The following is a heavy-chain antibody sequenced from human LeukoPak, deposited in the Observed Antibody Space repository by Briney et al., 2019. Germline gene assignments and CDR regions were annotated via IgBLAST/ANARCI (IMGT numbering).Heavy chain of an antibody. CDR2: ISSSSSYT. D-gene: IGHD2-2*01. CDR1: GFTLSDYY. Sequence: GGSLRLSCAASGFTLSDYYMSWIRQAPGKGLEWVSYISSSSSYTNYADSVKGRFTISRDNAKNSLYLQMNSLRAEDTAVYYCARERSCSSTSCYEIAVAGTDAFDIWGQGTMVTVSS. V-gene: IGHV3-11*06. J-gene: IGHJ3*02. CDR3: ARERSCSSTSCYEIAVAGTDAFDI.